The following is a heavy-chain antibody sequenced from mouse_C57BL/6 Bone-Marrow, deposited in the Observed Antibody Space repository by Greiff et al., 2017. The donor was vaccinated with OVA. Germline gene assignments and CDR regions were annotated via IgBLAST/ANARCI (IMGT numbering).Heavy chain of an antibody. CDR1: GYSITSGYY. CDR3: AREDDYDPFAY. D-gene: IGHD2-4*01. V-gene: IGHV3-6*01. CDR2: ISYDGSN. Sequence: DVKLVESGPGLVKPSQSLSLTCSVTGYSITSGYYWNWIRQLPGNKLEWMGYISYDGSNNYNPSLKNRISITRDTSKNQFFLKLNSVTTEDTATYYCAREDDYDPFAYWGQGTLVTVSA. J-gene: IGHJ3*01.